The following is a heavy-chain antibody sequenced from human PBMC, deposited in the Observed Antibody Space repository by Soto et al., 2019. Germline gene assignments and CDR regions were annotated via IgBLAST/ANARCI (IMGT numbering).Heavy chain of an antibody. D-gene: IGHD1-26*01. Sequence: GRPMRVCRAAAGFIIGDSGVHRILKDTGKGLVWVSRISSDGSSTHYADSVKDRFTISSDNSKNTLYLQMTSLRAEDTCVFYCARGGPGDPMYYSDYWGQGTLVTVSS. CDR1: GFIIGDSG. V-gene: IGHV3-74*01. CDR2: ISSDGSST. J-gene: IGHJ4*02. CDR3: ARGGPGDPMYYSDY.